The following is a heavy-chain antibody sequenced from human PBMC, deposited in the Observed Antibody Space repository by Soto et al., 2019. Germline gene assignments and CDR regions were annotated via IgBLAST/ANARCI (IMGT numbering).Heavy chain of an antibody. CDR3: ARGTVATIERHFDY. D-gene: IGHD5-12*01. J-gene: IGHJ4*02. CDR2: IYYSGST. CDR1: GGSISSGGYY. V-gene: IGHV4-31*03. Sequence: SETLSLTCTVSGGSISSGGYYWSWIRQHPGKGLEWIGYIYYSGSTYYNPSLKSRVTISVDTSKNQFSLKLSSVTAADTAVYSCARGTVATIERHFDYWGQGTLVTVYS.